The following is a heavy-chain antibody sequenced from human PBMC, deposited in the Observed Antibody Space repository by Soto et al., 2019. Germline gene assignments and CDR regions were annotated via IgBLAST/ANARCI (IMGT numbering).Heavy chain of an antibody. D-gene: IGHD3-10*01. CDR1: GDPINSYH. CDR3: GCGARRDLFDP. V-gene: IGHV4-59*13. CDR2: IYYSGST. J-gene: IGHJ5*02. Sequence: PSETLSLTCIVSGDPINSYHWSWIRQPPGKGLEWIGYIYYSGSTNYNPSLKSRVTISVDTSKNQFSLKLSSVTAADTAMYYCGCGARRDLFDP.